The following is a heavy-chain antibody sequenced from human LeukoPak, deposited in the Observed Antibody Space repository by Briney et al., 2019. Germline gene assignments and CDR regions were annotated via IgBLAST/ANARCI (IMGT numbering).Heavy chain of an antibody. CDR2: ISDDGRDK. CDR1: GFTFTSYP. Sequence: TGRSLRLSCVASGFTFTSYPIHWVRQAPGKGLEWVAVISDDGRDKHHADSVKGRFTISRDNSKNTLYLQMNSLRAEDTAVYYCARDRTSSAADYYFDYWGQGTLVTVSS. J-gene: IGHJ4*02. V-gene: IGHV3-30*04. D-gene: IGHD6-13*01. CDR3: ARDRTSSAADYYFDY.